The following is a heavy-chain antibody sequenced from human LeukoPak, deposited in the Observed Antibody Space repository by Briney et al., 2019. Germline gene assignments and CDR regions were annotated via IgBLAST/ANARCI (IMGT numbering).Heavy chain of an antibody. CDR1: GGSISSYY. V-gene: IGHV4-59*01. Sequence: SETLSLTCTVSGGSISSYYWSWIRRPPGKGLEWIGYIYYSGSTNYNPSLKSRVTVSVDTSKNQFTLNLSSVTAADTAVYYCARAYYYDSSGYQRLFDYWGQGTLVTVS. D-gene: IGHD3-22*01. J-gene: IGHJ4*02. CDR2: IYYSGST. CDR3: ARAYYYDSSGYQRLFDY.